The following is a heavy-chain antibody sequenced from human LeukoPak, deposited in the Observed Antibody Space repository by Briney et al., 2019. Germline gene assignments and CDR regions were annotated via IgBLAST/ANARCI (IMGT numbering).Heavy chain of an antibody. J-gene: IGHJ4*02. D-gene: IGHD4-23*01. CDR3: AKDGGGNSGSIFFDY. CDR2: ISYDGSNK. Sequence: GGSLRLSCAASGFTFSSYEMNWVRQAPGKGLEWVAVISYDGSNKYYADSVKGRFTISRDNSKNTLYLQMNSLRAEDTAVYYCAKDGGGNSGSIFFDYWGQGTLVTVSS. CDR1: GFTFSSYE. V-gene: IGHV3-30*18.